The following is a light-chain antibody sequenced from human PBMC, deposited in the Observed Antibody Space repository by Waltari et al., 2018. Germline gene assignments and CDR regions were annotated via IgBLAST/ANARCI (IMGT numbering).Light chain of an antibody. CDR1: ALPKKY. V-gene: IGLV3-10*01. CDR2: EDS. J-gene: IGLJ2*01. CDR3: YSTDSSGNRP. Sequence: SYELTQPPSVSVSPGQTARITCSGDALPKKYAYWYQQKSGQAPVLVIYEDSKRPSGIPERFPGSSSGTMATLTISGAQVEDEADYYCYSTDSSGNRPFGGGTKLTVL.